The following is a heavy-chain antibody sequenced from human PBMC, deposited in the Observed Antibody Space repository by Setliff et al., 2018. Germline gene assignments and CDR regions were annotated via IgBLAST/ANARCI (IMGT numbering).Heavy chain of an antibody. CDR3: ARNWVTAQHYYYGMDV. D-gene: IGHD2-21*02. CDR2: IWNDGSSK. Sequence: PGGSLRLSCVASGFTFSNYGMHWVCQAPGKGLEWVALIWNDGSSKFYGDSVKGRFTISRDNSKNTLYLQMDSLRAEDTAVYYCARNWVTAQHYYYGMDVWGQGTTVTVSS. J-gene: IGHJ6*02. CDR1: GFTFSNYG. V-gene: IGHV3-33*01.